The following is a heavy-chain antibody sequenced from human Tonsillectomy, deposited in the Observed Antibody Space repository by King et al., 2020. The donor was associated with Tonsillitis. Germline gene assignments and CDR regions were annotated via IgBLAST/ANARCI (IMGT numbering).Heavy chain of an antibody. CDR2: ISYDGSNE. D-gene: IGHD2-15*01. CDR3: ARDSGWWYDY. J-gene: IGHJ4*02. V-gene: IGHV3-30*04. Sequence: VQLVESGGGVVQPGRSLRLSCAASRFTFSSYAMHWVRQAPGKGLEWVAVISYDGSNENYADSVKGRFTISRDNSKNTLYLQMNTLRTEDTAVYYCARDSGWWYDYWGQGTLVTVSS. CDR1: RFTFSSYA.